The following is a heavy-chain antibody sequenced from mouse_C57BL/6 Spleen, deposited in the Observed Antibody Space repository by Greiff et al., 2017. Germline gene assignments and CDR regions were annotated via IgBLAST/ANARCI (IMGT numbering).Heavy chain of an antibody. CDR1: GFTFSSYA. J-gene: IGHJ1*03. CDR3: ANYCGSRNWYFDV. Sequence: EVQLVESGGGLVKPGGSLKLSCAASGFTFSSYAMSWVRQTPEKRLEWVATISDGGSYTYYPDNVKGRFTISRDNAKNNLYLQMSHLKAEDTAMYYCANYCGSRNWYFDVWGTGTTVTVSS. CDR2: ISDGGSYT. D-gene: IGHD1-1*01. V-gene: IGHV5-4*01.